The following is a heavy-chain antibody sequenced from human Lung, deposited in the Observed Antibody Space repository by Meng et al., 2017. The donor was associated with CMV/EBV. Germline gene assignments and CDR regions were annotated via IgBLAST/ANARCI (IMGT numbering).Heavy chain of an antibody. V-gene: IGHV1-69*04. J-gene: IGHJ5*02. Sequence: SSVKGSCKASGGTFSKYAISWVRQAPGQGLEWMGGIIPFLGRADYAQKFQGRVTITAENSTSTVYMEMSSLRSEDTAMYYCARDSAWGQGTLVTVSS. CDR3: ARDSA. CDR1: GGTFSKYA. D-gene: IGHD3-10*01. CDR2: IIPFLGRA.